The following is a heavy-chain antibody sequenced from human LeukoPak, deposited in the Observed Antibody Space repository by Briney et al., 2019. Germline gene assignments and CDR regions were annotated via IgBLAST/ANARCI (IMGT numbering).Heavy chain of an antibody. V-gene: IGHV4-34*01. Sequence: PSENLSLTCAVYGGSFSGYYWSWIRQPPGKGLEWIGEINHSGSTNYNPSLKSRVTISVDTSKNQFSLKLSSVTAADTAVYYCARISGPSYYYGSGERNWFDPWGQGTLVTVSS. CDR1: GGSFSGYY. D-gene: IGHD3-10*01. CDR2: INHSGST. CDR3: ARISGPSYYYGSGERNWFDP. J-gene: IGHJ5*02.